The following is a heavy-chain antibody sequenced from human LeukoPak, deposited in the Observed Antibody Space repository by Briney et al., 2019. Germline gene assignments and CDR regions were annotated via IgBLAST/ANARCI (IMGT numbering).Heavy chain of an antibody. D-gene: IGHD3-3*01. V-gene: IGHV3-33*01. CDR1: GFTFSNKV. CDR3: ARDGKTYYDFWRGYSYYYYYMDV. Sequence: GGSLRLSCAASGFTFSNKVMHWVRQAPGKGLEWVAGIWYDGSNKDYADSVKGRFTISRDNSKNTLYLQMNSLRGEDRAVYYCARDGKTYYDFWRGYSYYYYYMDVWGKGTTVTVSS. J-gene: IGHJ6*03. CDR2: IWYDGSNK.